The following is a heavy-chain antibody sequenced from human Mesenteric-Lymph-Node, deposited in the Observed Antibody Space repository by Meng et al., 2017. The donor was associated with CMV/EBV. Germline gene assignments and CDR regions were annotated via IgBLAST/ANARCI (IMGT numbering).Heavy chain of an antibody. D-gene: IGHD3-10*01. Sequence: GESLKISCAASGFKFSSYSMNWVRQAPGKGLEWVSSISTRSSYIYYADSLKGRFTISRDNAKNSLYLQIDSLRAEDTAVYYCARLLWFGEFGYWGQGTLVTVSS. CDR1: GFKFSSYS. J-gene: IGHJ4*02. V-gene: IGHV3-21*01. CDR2: ISTRSSYI. CDR3: ARLLWFGEFGY.